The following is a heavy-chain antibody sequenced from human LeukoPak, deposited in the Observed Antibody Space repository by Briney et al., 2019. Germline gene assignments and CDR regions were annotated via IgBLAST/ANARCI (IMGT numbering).Heavy chain of an antibody. V-gene: IGHV3-20*04. J-gene: IGHJ4*02. D-gene: IGHD1-26*01. Sequence: GGSLRLSCAASGFTFDDYGMSWVRQAPGKGLEWVSGINWNGGNTGYADSVKGRFTISRDNAKNSLYLQMNSLRPEDTAVYYCARENSGSYYQFDCWGQGTLVTVSS. CDR1: GFTFDDYG. CDR2: INWNGGNT. CDR3: ARENSGSYYQFDC.